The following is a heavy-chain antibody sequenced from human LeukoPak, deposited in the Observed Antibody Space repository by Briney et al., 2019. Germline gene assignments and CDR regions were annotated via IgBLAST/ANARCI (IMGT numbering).Heavy chain of an antibody. Sequence: SETLSLTCTVSGGSISSGGYYWSWIRQPPGKGLEWIGYIYYSGSTYYNPSLESRVTISVDTSKNQFSLKLSSVTAADTAVYYCARDDYSNYDPFDYWGQGTQVTVSS. CDR2: IYYSGST. D-gene: IGHD4-11*01. CDR3: ARDDYSNYDPFDY. V-gene: IGHV4-30-2*03. CDR1: GGSISSGGYY. J-gene: IGHJ4*02.